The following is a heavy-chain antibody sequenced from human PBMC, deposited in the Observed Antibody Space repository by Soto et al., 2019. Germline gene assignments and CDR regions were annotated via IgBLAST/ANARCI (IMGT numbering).Heavy chain of an antibody. J-gene: IGHJ6*03. CDR1: GYTFTNYV. CDR2: ISAHNGNT. D-gene: IGHD6-25*01. Sequence: ASVKVSCKASGYTFTNYVITWVRHAPGQGLEWMGWISAHNGNTHYTQRLQGRVTVTTDTSTSTAYMELRGLRADDTAVYYCARGGHLYYMDVWGKGTTVTVXS. V-gene: IGHV1-18*01. CDR3: ARGGHLYYMDV.